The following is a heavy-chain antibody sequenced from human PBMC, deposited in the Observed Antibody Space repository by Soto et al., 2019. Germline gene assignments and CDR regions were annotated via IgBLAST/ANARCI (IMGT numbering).Heavy chain of an antibody. V-gene: IGHV4-4*02. J-gene: IGHJ4*02. Sequence: QVQLQESGPGLVKPSGTLSLTCAVSGGSISSSNWWNWVRQPPGKGLEWIGEIYHSGSTNYNPSLTSRVPMPVDKSKNQFSVKLSSVTAADTAVYYCARNNGNYYVSWGQGTLVTVSS. D-gene: IGHD2-8*01. CDR3: ARNNGNYYVS. CDR1: GGSISSSNW. CDR2: IYHSGST.